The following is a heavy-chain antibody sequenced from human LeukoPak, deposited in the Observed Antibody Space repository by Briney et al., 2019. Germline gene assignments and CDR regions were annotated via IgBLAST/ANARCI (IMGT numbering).Heavy chain of an antibody. Sequence: GGSLRLSCAASGFTFSSYAMSWVRQAPGKGLEWVSAISGSGGSTYYADSVKGGFTISRDNSKNTLYLQMNRLRVEDTAVYYCAKDIAQGYTFGSIGQAYWGQGTLVTVPS. D-gene: IGHD5-18*01. CDR3: AKDIAQGYTFGSIGQAY. J-gene: IGHJ4*02. V-gene: IGHV3-23*01. CDR1: GFTFSSYA. CDR2: ISGSGGST.